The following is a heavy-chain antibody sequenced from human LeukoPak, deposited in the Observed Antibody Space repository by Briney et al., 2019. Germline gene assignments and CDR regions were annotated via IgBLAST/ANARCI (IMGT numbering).Heavy chain of an antibody. CDR2: ISYDGSNK. D-gene: IGHD3-3*01. V-gene: IGHV3-30*18. J-gene: IGHJ4*02. Sequence: GGSLRPSCAASGFTFSSYGMHWVRQAPGKGLEWVAVISYDGSNKYYADSVKGRFTISRDNSKNTLYLQMNSLRAEDTAVYYCAKDLGFSFDYWGQGTLVTVSS. CDR3: AKDLGFSFDY. CDR1: GFTFSSYG.